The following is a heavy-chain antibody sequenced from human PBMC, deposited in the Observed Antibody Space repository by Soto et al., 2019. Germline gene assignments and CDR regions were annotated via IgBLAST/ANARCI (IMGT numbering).Heavy chain of an antibody. CDR1: GFTFSSYA. Sequence: EVQLLESGGGLVQPGGSLRLSCAASGFTFSSYAMSWVRQAPGKGLEWVSGIIGSGVSTYYADSVKGRFTISRDNSKSTLYLQMNSLRAEDTAVYYCAKDRERIATRSIDYWGQVTLVTVAS. CDR3: AKDRERIATRSIDY. J-gene: IGHJ4*02. D-gene: IGHD6-6*01. CDR2: IIGSGVST. V-gene: IGHV3-23*01.